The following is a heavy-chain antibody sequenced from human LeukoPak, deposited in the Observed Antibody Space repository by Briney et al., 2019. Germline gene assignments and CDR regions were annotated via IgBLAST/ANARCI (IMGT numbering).Heavy chain of an antibody. D-gene: IGHD6-13*01. J-gene: IGHJ4*02. V-gene: IGHV3-23*01. CDR1: ESTFITYA. Sequence: ACSLTLSCAASESTFITYAMNWVRQAAGQGLAWVATMIGSCRSTHHASSVKGRFTISRDNSKHTLFLQMASLRAEDTAVYYCVKASSSSWSSFDYWGQGTLVTVS. CDR3: VKASSSSWSSFDY. CDR2: MIGSCRST.